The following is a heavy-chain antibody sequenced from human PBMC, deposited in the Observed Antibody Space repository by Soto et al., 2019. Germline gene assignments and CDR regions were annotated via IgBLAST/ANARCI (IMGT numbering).Heavy chain of an antibody. V-gene: IGHV4-34*01. D-gene: IGHD2-15*01. CDR3: ARYCSGGSCPYDAFDI. Sequence: SETLSLTCAVYGGSFSGYHWSWIRQPPGKGLEWIGEINHSGSTNYNPSLKSRVTISVDTSKNQFSLKLSSVTAADTAVYYCARYCSGGSCPYDAFDIWGQGTMVTVSS. CDR2: INHSGST. CDR1: GGSFSGYH. J-gene: IGHJ3*02.